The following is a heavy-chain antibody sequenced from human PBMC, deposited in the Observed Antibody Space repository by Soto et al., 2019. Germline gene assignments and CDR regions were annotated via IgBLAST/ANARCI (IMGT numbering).Heavy chain of an antibody. CDR2: IYWDDDK. CDR1: GFSLSTSGVG. CDR3: AHSPGIAYPPRPAHFDY. D-gene: IGHD1-26*01. J-gene: IGHJ4*02. V-gene: IGHV2-5*02. Sequence: SGPTLVNPTQTLTLTCTFSGFSLSTSGVGVGWIRQPPGKALEWLALIYWDDDKRYSPSLKSRLTITKDTSKNHVVLTMTNMDPVDTATYYCAHSPGIAYPPRPAHFDYWGQGTLVTVSS.